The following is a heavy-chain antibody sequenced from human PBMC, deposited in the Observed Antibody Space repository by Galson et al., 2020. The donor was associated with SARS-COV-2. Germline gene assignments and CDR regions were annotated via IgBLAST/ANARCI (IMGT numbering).Heavy chain of an antibody. CDR3: ASTPGGYYGMDV. V-gene: IGHV3-33*01. CDR2: IWYDGSNK. Sequence: LSLTCAASGFTFSSYGMHWVRQAPGKGLEWVAVIWYDGSNKYYADSVKGRFTISRDNSKNTLYLQMNSLRAEDTAVYYCASTPGGYYGMDVWGQGTTVTVSS. J-gene: IGHJ6*02. CDR1: GFTFSSYG. D-gene: IGHD3-10*01.